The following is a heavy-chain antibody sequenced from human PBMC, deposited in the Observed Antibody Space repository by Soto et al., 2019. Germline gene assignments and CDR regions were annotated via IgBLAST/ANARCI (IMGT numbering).Heavy chain of an antibody. J-gene: IGHJ4*02. CDR3: AKAKFYYDSSPYDS. Sequence: VQMVESGGGVVHPGGSLRLSCAVSEFTFADYAVHWVRQSAGKGLEWVSFINADGSEKYYADSLRGRFTISRDNSKDSFYLQMNSLRLEDTAMYYCAKAKFYYDSSPYDSWGQGTLVTVSS. D-gene: IGHD3-22*01. V-gene: IGHV3-43*02. CDR1: EFTFADYA. CDR2: INADGSEK.